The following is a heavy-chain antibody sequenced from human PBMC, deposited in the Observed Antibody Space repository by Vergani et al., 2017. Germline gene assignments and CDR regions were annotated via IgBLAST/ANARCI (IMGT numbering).Heavy chain of an antibody. D-gene: IGHD3-22*01. CDR1: GFTFDDYA. CDR3: ARDLFYYDSSGYYSGFFDY. J-gene: IGHJ4*02. V-gene: IGHV3-9*01. Sequence: EVQLVESGGGLIQTGRSLRLSCVGSGFTFDDYAMHWVRQAPGKGLEWVAGLSWNSGFISYADSVKGRFTISRDNAKNSLYLQMDSLRAEDTAVYYCARDLFYYDSSGYYSGFFDYWGQGTLVTVSS. CDR2: LSWNSGFI.